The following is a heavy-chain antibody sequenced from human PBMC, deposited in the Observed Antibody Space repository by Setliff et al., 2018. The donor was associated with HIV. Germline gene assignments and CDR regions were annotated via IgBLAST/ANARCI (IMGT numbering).Heavy chain of an antibody. D-gene: IGHD3-16*01. CDR3: AKDGGQYFDH. V-gene: IGHV4-59*04. J-gene: IGHJ2*01. CDR1: GGSISSYY. Sequence: SETLSLTCTVSGGSISSYYWSWIRQHPGQGLEWIVYILYSGSTYYNPSLKSRVTISVDTSKNQFSLKLSSVTAADTAVYYCAKDGGQYFDHWGRGTPVTVSS. CDR2: ILYSGST.